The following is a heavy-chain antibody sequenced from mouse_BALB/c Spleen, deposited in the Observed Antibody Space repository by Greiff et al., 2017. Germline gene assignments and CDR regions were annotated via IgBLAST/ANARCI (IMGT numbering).Heavy chain of an antibody. CDR2: IYPGDGDT. V-gene: IGHV1-80*01. Sequence: QVQLKESGAELVRPGSSVKISCKASGYAFSSYWMNWVKQRPGQGLEWIGQIYPGDGDTNYNGKFKGKATLTADKSSSTAYMQLSSLTSEDSAVYFCARSVYGYDAGAFAYWGQGTLVTVSA. D-gene: IGHD2-2*01. CDR1: GYAFSSYW. CDR3: ARSVYGYDAGAFAY. J-gene: IGHJ3*01.